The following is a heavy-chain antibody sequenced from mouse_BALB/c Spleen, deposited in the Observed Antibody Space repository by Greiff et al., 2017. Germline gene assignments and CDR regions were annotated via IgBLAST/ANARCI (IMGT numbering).Heavy chain of an antibody. CDR1: GFSLTSYG. Sequence: VKLVESGPGLVAPSQSLSITCTVSGFSLTSYGVHWVRQPPGKGLEWLGVIWAGGSTNYNSALMSRLSISKDNSKSQVFLKMNSLQTDDTAMYYCARQDMITNAMDYWGQGTSGTVSS. CDR3: ARQDMITNAMDY. J-gene: IGHJ4*01. D-gene: IGHD2-4*01. CDR2: IWAGGST. V-gene: IGHV2-9*02.